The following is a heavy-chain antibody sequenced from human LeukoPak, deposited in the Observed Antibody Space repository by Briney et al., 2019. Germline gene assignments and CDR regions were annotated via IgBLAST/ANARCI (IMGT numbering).Heavy chain of an antibody. D-gene: IGHD6-13*01. J-gene: IGHJ4*02. Sequence: GGSLRLSCAASGFTFSTYNMNWVRQAPGKGLEGISRISISTITIYYADSVTGRFTISRDNAKNSLYLQMHSLSAEDTAVYYCARETPYSNSWTAFDYWGQGTLVTVSS. V-gene: IGHV3-48*01. CDR2: ISISTITI. CDR3: ARETPYSNSWTAFDY. CDR1: GFTFSTYN.